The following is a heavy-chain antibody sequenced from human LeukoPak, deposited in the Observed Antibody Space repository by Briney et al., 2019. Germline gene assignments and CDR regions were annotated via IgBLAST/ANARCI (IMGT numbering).Heavy chain of an antibody. J-gene: IGHJ3*01. V-gene: IGHV1-2*02. CDR1: GYTFTSYY. CDR2: INSNSGGT. D-gene: IGHD5-24*01. Sequence: ASVKVSCKASGYTFTSYYMHWVRQAPGQGLEWMGWINSNSGGTKYAQKFQGRVTMTRDTSISTAYMELSRLRSDDTAVYYCARTLGTGYNYWAFDVWGQGTMVTVSS. CDR3: ARTLGTGYNYWAFDV.